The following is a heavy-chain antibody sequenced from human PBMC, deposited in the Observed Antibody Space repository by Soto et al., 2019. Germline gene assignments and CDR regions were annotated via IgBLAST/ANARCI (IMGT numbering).Heavy chain of an antibody. CDR3: ARDVSGYRIYGMDV. J-gene: IGHJ6*02. D-gene: IGHD4-4*01. V-gene: IGHV1-2*02. CDR2: INPNSGGT. CDR1: GYTFTGYY. Sequence: QVQLVQSGAEVKKPGASVKVSCKASGYTFTGYYMHWVRQAPGQGLEWMGWINPNSGGTNYAQKVQGRVTKTRDTSISTAYMELSRLRSDDTAVYYCARDVSGYRIYGMDVWGQGTTVTVSS.